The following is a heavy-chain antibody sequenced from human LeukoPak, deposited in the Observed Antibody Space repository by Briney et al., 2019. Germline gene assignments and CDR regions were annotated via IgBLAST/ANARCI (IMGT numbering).Heavy chain of an antibody. V-gene: IGHV4-39*01. CDR2: IYYSGST. CDR1: GGSISRSSYY. D-gene: IGHD3-9*01. Sequence: SETLSLTCTVSGGSISRSSYYWGWIRQPPGKGLEWIGSIYYSGSTYYNPSLKSRVTISVDTSKNQFSLKLSSVTAADTAVYYCARLSYYDILTGYYNGGRIDYWGQGTLVTVSS. J-gene: IGHJ4*02. CDR3: ARLSYYDILTGYYNGGRIDY.